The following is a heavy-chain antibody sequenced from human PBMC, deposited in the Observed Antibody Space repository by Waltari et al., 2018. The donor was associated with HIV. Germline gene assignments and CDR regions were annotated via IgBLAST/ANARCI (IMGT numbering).Heavy chain of an antibody. Sequence: QVQLVQSGAEVKKPRSSVKVSCKASGGAFVSHPINWVRQAPGQGLEWMGRAIPMFGTANYAQKFQGRVTITADKSTSTAYMELNGLRFDDTAVYYCASARETMGVDFDSWGQGTLVTVS. J-gene: IGHJ5*01. CDR1: GGAFVSHP. CDR2: AIPMFGTA. V-gene: IGHV1-69*08. D-gene: IGHD3-10*01. CDR3: ASARETMGVDFDS.